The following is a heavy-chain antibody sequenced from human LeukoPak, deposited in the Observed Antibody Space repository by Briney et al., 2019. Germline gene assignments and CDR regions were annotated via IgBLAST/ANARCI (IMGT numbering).Heavy chain of an antibody. V-gene: IGHV4-39*01. J-gene: IGHJ4*02. CDR2: IHYSGTT. Sequence: PSETLSLTCTVSGGSISSSSFYWGWIRQPPGQGLEGMGSIHYSGTTYYISSLNRRATMSVNTSNTQFSLKLTPMTAAAAAVYYCARYVGASSGFKDYWGQGALVTVSS. CDR1: GGSISSSSFY. CDR3: ARYVGASSGFKDY. D-gene: IGHD6-19*01.